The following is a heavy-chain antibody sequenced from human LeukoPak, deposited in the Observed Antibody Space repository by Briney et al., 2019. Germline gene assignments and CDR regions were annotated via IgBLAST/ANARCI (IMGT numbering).Heavy chain of an antibody. V-gene: IGHV3-33*01. CDR2: IWYDGSKK. CDR1: GFTFDTYA. J-gene: IGHJ4*02. CDR3: ARGGVAITALLIDY. D-gene: IGHD3-10*01. Sequence: PGGSLRLSCAASGFTFDTYAMHWVRQAPGEGLEWMAIIWYDGSKKEYADSVKGRFSVPRDNSKNTLDMQMNSLRAEDTAVYYCARGGVAITALLIDYWGQGTLVTVSS.